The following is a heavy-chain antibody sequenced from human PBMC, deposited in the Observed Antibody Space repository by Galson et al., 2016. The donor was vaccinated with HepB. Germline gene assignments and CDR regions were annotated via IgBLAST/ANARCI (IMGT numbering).Heavy chain of an antibody. CDR3: VAGEYCSDSTCLPGQYSDY. CDR1: GFMFTSYG. CDR2: ISVDGNNK. D-gene: IGHD6-19*01. V-gene: IGHV3-33*08. J-gene: IGHJ4*02. Sequence: SLRLSCAASGFMFTSYGMHWARQAPGKGLEWVAAISVDGNNKEYADSVKGRFTIFRDNSKNTLYLQMNTLRAEDTAVYYCVAGEYCSDSTCLPGQYSDYWGQGTLVTVSS.